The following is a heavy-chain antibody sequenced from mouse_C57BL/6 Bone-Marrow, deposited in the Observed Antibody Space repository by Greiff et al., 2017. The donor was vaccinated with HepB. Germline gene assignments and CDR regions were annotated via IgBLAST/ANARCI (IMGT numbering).Heavy chain of an antibody. Sequence: VQGVESGGGFVKPGGSLKLSCAASGFTFRDHGMHWVRQAPEKGLEWVAYISSGSSTIYYADTVKGRFTISRDNAKNTLFLQMTSLRSEDTAMYYCARSSYYSAWFAYWGQGTLVTVSA. CDR2: ISSGSSTI. CDR3: ARSSYYSAWFAY. CDR1: GFTFRDHG. D-gene: IGHD2-10*01. V-gene: IGHV5-17*01. J-gene: IGHJ3*01.